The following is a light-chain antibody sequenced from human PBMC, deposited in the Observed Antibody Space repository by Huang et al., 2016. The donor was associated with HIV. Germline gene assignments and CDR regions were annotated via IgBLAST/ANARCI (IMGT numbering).Light chain of an antibody. V-gene: IGKV4-1*01. CDR2: WAS. CDR3: QQYYSKPLT. CDR1: QTISYNKNY. Sequence: DIVMTQSPDSLAVSLGERATINCKSSQTISYNKNYLAWYQQKPGQSPKLIIYWASTREFGVPDRFSGSGSGTDFTLTISSLQAEDVAVYYCQQYYSKPLTFGGGTKVEIK. J-gene: IGKJ4*01.